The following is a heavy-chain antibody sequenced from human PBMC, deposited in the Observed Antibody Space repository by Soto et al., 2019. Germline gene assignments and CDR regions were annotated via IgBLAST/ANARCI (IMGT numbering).Heavy chain of an antibody. D-gene: IGHD2-2*03. CDR2: IYDTGYA. V-gene: IGHV4-59*01. Sequence: PSETLSLTCSVSGGSIRPFIWTWVRQPPGKGLEYIGFIYDTGYANYNPSLKSRVTISVDTSKNEFSLKLTSVTAADTAVYYCARASVGYCSSNTCPPGMDVWGQGTTVTVSS. CDR3: ARASVGYCSSNTCPPGMDV. J-gene: IGHJ6*02. CDR1: GGSIRPFI.